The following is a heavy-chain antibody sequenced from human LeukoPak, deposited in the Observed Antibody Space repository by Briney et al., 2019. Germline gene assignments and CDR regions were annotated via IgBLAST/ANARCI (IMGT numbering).Heavy chain of an antibody. CDR1: GYIFTGYY. CDR3: ARIGLLWFGERGAFDF. V-gene: IGHV1-2*02. D-gene: IGHD3-10*01. J-gene: IGHJ3*01. CDR2: INPNTGGT. Sequence: GASVKVSCKASGYIFTGYYIHWVRQAPGQGLEWMGCINPNTGGTHYAQKFQGRVALTRDTSIRTAYMDLSRLRSDDTAVYYCARIGLLWFGERGAFDFWGQGTLVTVSS.